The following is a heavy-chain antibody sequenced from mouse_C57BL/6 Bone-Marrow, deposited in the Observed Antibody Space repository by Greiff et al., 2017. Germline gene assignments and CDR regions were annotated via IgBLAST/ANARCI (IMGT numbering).Heavy chain of an antibody. J-gene: IGHJ2*01. Sequence: QVQLQQPGAELVRPGSSVKLSCKASGYTFTSYWMDWVKQRPGQGLEWIGNIYPSDSETHYNQKFKDKATLTVDKSSSTAYMQLSSLTSEDSAVYYCARWRPYYFDYWGQGTTRTVSS. V-gene: IGHV1-61*01. CDR3: ARWRPYYFDY. CDR1: GYTFTSYW. CDR2: IYPSDSET.